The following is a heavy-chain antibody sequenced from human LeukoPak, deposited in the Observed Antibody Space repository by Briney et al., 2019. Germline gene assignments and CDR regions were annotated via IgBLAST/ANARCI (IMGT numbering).Heavy chain of an antibody. V-gene: IGHV1-69*01. D-gene: IGHD3-22*01. CDR3: ARDLDGYYYDSSGYYHTLRY. Sequence: GSSVKVSCKASGGTFSSYAISWVRQAPGQGPEWMGGIIPIFGTANYAQKFQGRVTITADESTSTAYMELSSLRSEDTAVYYCARDLDGYYYDSSGYYHTLRYWGQGTLVTVSS. CDR2: IIPIFGTA. J-gene: IGHJ4*02. CDR1: GGTFSSYA.